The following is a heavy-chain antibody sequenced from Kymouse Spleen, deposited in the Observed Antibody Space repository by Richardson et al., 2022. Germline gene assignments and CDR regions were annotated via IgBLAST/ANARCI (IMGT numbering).Heavy chain of an antibody. J-gene: IGHJ6*02. CDR2: ISYDGSNK. V-gene: IGHV3-30*18. CDR1: GFTFSSYG. Sequence: QVQLVESGGGVVQPGRSLRLSCAASGFTFSSYGMHWVRQAPGKGLEWVAVISYDGSNKYYADSVKGRFTISRDNSKNTLYLQMNSLRAEDTAVYYCAKDGITMVRGVITPYYYGMDVWGQGTTVTVSS. D-gene: IGHD3-10*01. CDR3: AKDGITMVRGVITPYYYGMDV.